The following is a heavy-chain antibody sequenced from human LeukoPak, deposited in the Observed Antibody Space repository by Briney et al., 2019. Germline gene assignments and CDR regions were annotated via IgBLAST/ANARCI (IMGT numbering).Heavy chain of an antibody. CDR1: GFTFSSYA. Sequence: AGGSLRLSCAASGFTFSSYAMSWVRQAPGKGLEWVSSISSSSSYIYYADSVKGRFTISRDNAKNSLYLQMNSLRAEDTAVYYCAREWSYYDSSGYYSTPFDYWGQGTLVTVSS. D-gene: IGHD3-22*01. CDR3: AREWSYYDSSGYYSTPFDY. V-gene: IGHV3-21*01. J-gene: IGHJ4*02. CDR2: ISSSSSYI.